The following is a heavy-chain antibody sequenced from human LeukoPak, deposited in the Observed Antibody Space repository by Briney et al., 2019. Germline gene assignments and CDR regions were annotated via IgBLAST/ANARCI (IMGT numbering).Heavy chain of an antibody. J-gene: IGHJ4*02. Sequence: PSETLSLTCTVSGGSISTSNYYWGWVRQPPGRGLEWIGSIYYSGSTYYNPSLKSRVTISVDTSKNQFSLKLSSVTAADTAVYYCAGNLRIGGGQGTLVTVSS. CDR2: IYYSGST. CDR1: GGSISTSNYY. D-gene: IGHD3-10*01. V-gene: IGHV4-39*01. CDR3: AGNLRIG.